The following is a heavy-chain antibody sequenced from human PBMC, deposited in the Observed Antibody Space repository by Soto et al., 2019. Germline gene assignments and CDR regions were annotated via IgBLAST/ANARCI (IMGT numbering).Heavy chain of an antibody. D-gene: IGHD5-12*01. CDR1: GASSSSSSCY. J-gene: IGHJ6*02. Sequence: AETLSLSCAVAGASSSSSSCYWGWVRQPPGKGLEWIGSIYYSGSTYYNPSLKSRVTISVDTSKNQFSLKLSSVTAADTAVYYCARRGVATMYYYYGMDVWGQGTTVT. CDR2: IYYSGST. CDR3: ARRGVATMYYYYGMDV. V-gene: IGHV4-39*01.